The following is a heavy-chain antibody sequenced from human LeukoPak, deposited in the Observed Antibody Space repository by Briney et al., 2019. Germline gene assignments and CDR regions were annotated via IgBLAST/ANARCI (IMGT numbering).Heavy chain of an antibody. V-gene: IGHV4-30-2*01. CDR2: IYHSGST. J-gene: IGHJ3*02. CDR1: GGSISSGGYY. CDR3: ARLSLGAFDI. D-gene: IGHD3-16*01. Sequence: PSETLSLTCTVSGGSISSGGYYWSWIRQPPGKGLEWIGYIYHSGSTYYNPSLKSRVTISVDTSKNQFSLQLSSVTAAATAVYYCARLSLGAFDIWGQGPMVTVSS.